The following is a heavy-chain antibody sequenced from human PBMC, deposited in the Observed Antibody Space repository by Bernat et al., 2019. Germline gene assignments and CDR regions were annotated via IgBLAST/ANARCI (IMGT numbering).Heavy chain of an antibody. D-gene: IGHD6-13*01. V-gene: IGHV3-23*01. J-gene: IGHJ4*02. CDR1: GFTFSSYA. CDR2: ISGSGGST. CDR3: AKGQQQPRALWYFDY. Sequence: EVQLLESGGGLVQPGGSLRLSCAASGFTFSSYAMSWVRQAPGKGLEWVSAISGSGGSTYYADSVKGRFTISRDNSKNTLYLQMNSLRAEDTAIYYCAKGQQQPRALWYFDYWGQGTLVTVSS.